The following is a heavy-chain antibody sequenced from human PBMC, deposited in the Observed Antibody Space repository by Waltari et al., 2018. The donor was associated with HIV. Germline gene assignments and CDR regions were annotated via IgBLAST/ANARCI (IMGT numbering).Heavy chain of an antibody. CDR2: IYYTGGT. CDR3: ARTYCTGGNCYIDGGFDI. Sequence: QVQLLESGPGLVKPSETLSLTCTVPGGSINHYSWSWIRQTPGKGLEWLGYIYYTGGTTYSPALKSRLTFSLDTSKSQISLRLTTVTAADAAMYYCARTYCTGGNCYIDGGFDIWGQGTPVIVSS. J-gene: IGHJ3*02. D-gene: IGHD2-15*01. CDR1: GGSINHYS. V-gene: IGHV4-59*12.